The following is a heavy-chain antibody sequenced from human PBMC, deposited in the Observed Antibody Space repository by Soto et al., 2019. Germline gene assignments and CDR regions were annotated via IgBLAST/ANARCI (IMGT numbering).Heavy chain of an antibody. J-gene: IGHJ6*02. D-gene: IGHD2-2*01. CDR3: ARDGDIVVVPAASTYHSYGMDV. CDR2: IIPILGIA. Sequence: SVKVSCKASGGTFSSYTISWVRQAPGQGLEWMGRIIPILGIANYAQKFQGRVTITADKSTSTAYMELSSLRSEDTAVYYCARDGDIVVVPAASTYHSYGMDVWGQGTTVTVSS. CDR1: GGTFSSYT. V-gene: IGHV1-69*04.